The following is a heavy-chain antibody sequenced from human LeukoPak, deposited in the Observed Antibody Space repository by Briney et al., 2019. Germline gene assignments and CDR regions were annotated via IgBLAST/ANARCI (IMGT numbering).Heavy chain of an antibody. J-gene: IGHJ4*02. V-gene: IGHV5-10-1*01. CDR1: GYSFTSSW. Sequence: GESLKISCKGSGYSFTSSWIGWVRQMPGKGLEWMGRIDPTDSYTNYSPSFQGHVTISVDKSISTAYLQWSSLKASDTAIYYCARLPGIAVAGTSYYFDDWGQGTLVTVSS. CDR2: IDPTDSYT. D-gene: IGHD6-19*01. CDR3: ARLPGIAVAGTSYYFDD.